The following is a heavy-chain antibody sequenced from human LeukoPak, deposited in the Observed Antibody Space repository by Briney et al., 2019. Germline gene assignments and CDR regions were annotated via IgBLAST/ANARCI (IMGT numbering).Heavy chain of an antibody. D-gene: IGHD2-2*01. Sequence: GGSLRLSCVASDFTFSFYWMTWVRQAPGKGLEWVANILPDGSQKYYVDSVKGRFTISRDNPKNSLYLQINSLRAEDTAVYYCGRLAHNAWYAIDYWGQGTLVAVSS. CDR1: DFTFSFYW. CDR3: GRLAHNAWYAIDY. J-gene: IGHJ4*02. V-gene: IGHV3-7*01. CDR2: ILPDGSQK.